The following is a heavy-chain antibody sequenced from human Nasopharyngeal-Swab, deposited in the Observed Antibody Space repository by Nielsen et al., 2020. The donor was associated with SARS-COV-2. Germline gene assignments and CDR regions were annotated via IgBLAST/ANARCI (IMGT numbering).Heavy chain of an antibody. V-gene: IGHV4-39*01. J-gene: IGHJ5*02. CDR3: ARQENYDYVWGSYRLNWFDP. Sequence: WIRQPPGKRLEWIGSIYYSGSTYYNPSLKSRVTISVDTSKNQFSLKLSSVTAADTAVYYCARQENYDYVWGSYRLNWFDPWGQGTLVTVSS. CDR2: IYYSGST. D-gene: IGHD3-16*02.